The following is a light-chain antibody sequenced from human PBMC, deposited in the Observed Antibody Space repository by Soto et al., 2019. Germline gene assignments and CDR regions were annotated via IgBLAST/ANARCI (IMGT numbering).Light chain of an antibody. CDR2: GAS. CDR1: QSVSSN. V-gene: IGKV3-15*01. J-gene: IGKJ1*01. CDR3: QQYHDWPPWT. Sequence: ETVMTQSPATLSVSPGERATLSCRSRQSVSSNLAWYQQKPGQAPRLLIYGASTRATGIPTRFSGRGSGTEFTLTISRLQSDDFALYYCQQYHDWPPWTVGQGTNVEVK.